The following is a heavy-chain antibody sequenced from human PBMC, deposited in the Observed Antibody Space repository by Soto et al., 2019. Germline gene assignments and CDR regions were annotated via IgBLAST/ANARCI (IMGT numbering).Heavy chain of an antibody. D-gene: IGHD1-1*01. CDR1: GFTFTNAW. CDR2: IKSKTDGGTT. CDR3: TTTGTIDY. J-gene: IGHJ4*02. Sequence: VGSLRLSCAASGFTFTNAWMTWVRQAPGKGLEWVGRIKSKTDGGTTYYAAPVKGRFTISRDDSKNAVCLQMNSLKTEDTAVYYCTTTGTIDYWGQGTLVTVSS. V-gene: IGHV3-15*01.